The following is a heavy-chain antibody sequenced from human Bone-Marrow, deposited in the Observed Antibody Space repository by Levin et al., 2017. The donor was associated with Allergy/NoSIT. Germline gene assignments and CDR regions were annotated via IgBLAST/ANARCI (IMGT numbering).Heavy chain of an antibody. CDR1: GFSLSSYGVG. D-gene: IGHD1-1*01. J-gene: IGHJ4*02. V-gene: IGHV2-5*02. CDR2: IYWDDDK. Sequence: SGPTLVKPTQTLTLTCTFSGFSLSSYGVGVGWIRQPPGKALEWLAVIYWDDDKRYSPSLKSRLTITKDTSKDQVVLTMTSMDTVDTATYYCAQRGSWAGNNWDTGYLDYWGQGTLVTVSS. CDR3: AQRGSWAGNNWDTGYLDY.